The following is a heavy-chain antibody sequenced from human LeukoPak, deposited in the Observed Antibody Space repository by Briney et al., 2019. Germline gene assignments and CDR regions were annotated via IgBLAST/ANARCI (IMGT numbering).Heavy chain of an antibody. J-gene: IGHJ4*02. D-gene: IGHD6-19*01. CDR3: ARESIAVAGNFDY. CDR1: GFTFSNFV. V-gene: IGHV3-23*01. CDR2: IGGSGGNT. Sequence: GGSLRLSCAASGFTFSNFVMSWVRQLPGKGLQWVSAIGGSGGNTYYADSVKGRFTISRDNSKNTLYLQMNSLRADDTAVYYCARESIAVAGNFDYWGQGTLVTVSS.